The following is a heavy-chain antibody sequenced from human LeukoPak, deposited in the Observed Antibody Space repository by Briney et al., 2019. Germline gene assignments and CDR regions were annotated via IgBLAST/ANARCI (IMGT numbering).Heavy chain of an antibody. J-gene: IGHJ3*02. V-gene: IGHV4-31*03. D-gene: IGHD4-17*01. CDR1: GGSIRGGGYY. CDR2: IYDIGST. CDR3: ARGPTVTQDAFDI. Sequence: SQTLSLTRTVSGGSIRGGGYYWSWIRQHPEKGLEWIGYIYDIGSTDYNPSFKSRFTLSVDTSKNQFSLKVNSVTAADTAVYYCARGPTVTQDAFDIWGPGTMVTVSS.